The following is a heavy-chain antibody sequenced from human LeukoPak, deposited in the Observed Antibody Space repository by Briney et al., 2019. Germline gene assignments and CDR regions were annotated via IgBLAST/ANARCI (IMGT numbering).Heavy chain of an antibody. D-gene: IGHD3-22*01. CDR1: GFTFSSYG. CDR3: AKDGTYYYDSSGPGDAFDI. V-gene: IGHV3-30*18. J-gene: IGHJ3*02. Sequence: GGSLRLSCAASGFTFSSYGMHWVRQAPGKGLEWVAVISYDGSNKYYADSVKGRFTISRDNSKNTLYLQMNSLRAEDTAVYYCAKDGTYYYDSSGPGDAFDIWGQGTMVTVSS. CDR2: ISYDGSNK.